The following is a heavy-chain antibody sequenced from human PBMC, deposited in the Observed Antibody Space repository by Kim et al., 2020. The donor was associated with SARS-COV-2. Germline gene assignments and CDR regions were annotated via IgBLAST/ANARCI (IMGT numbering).Heavy chain of an antibody. CDR2: IWYDGSNK. V-gene: IGHV3-33*08. Sequence: GGSLRLSCAASGFTFSSYGMHWVRQAPGKGLEWVAVIWYDGSNKYYADSVKGRFTISRDNSKNTLYLQMNSLRAEDTAVYYCARVTHRSNYYDSSGYYFDAFDIWGQGTMVTVSS. J-gene: IGHJ3*02. CDR3: ARVTHRSNYYDSSGYYFDAFDI. CDR1: GFTFSSYG. D-gene: IGHD3-22*01.